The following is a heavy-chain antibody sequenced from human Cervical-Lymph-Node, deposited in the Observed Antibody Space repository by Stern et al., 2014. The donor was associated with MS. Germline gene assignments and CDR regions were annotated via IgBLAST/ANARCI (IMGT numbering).Heavy chain of an antibody. D-gene: IGHD3-3*01. CDR2: IVPMLATA. Sequence: QVQLVESGAEVKQPGSSVKLSCQASGGTFSNYAMNWVRQVPGQGLVWSGGIVPMLATAFQTPHFQGRITFTADMSTIRAYLELISLRSRDSAVYCCVLQTLGAAYWGRGTLVTVSS. V-gene: IGHV1-69*06. CDR3: VLQTLGAAY. J-gene: IGHJ4*02. CDR1: GGTFSNYA.